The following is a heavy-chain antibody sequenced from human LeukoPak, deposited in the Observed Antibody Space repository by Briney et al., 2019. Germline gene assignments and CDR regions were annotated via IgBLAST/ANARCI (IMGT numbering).Heavy chain of an antibody. J-gene: IGHJ4*02. CDR2: INHSGST. D-gene: IGHD2-15*01. V-gene: IGHV4-34*01. CDR1: GGSFSGYY. Sequence: SETLSLTCAVYGGSFSGYYWSWIRQPPGKGLEWIGEINHSGSTNYNPSLKSRVTISVDTSKNQFSLKLSSVTAADTAVYYCARGAPDASIVVVVAATRHFDYWGQGTLVTVSS. CDR3: ARGAPDASIVVVVAATRHFDY.